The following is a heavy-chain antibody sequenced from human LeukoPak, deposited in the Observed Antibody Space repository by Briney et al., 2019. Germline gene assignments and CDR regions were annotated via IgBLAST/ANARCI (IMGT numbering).Heavy chain of an antibody. CDR2: ISDSGGST. D-gene: IGHD2-2*01. V-gene: IGHV3-23*01. CDR1: GFTFSSYA. Sequence: GGSLRLSCAASGFTFSSYAMSWVRQAPGKGLEWVSTISDSGGSTYYSDSVKGRFTISRDNSKNTLYLQMNSLRAEDTAMYYCARGLGYCTSTTCLLPFDYWGQGTLVTVSS. J-gene: IGHJ4*02. CDR3: ARGLGYCTSTTCLLPFDY.